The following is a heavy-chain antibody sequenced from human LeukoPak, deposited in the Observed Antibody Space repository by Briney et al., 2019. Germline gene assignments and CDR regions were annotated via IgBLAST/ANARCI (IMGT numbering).Heavy chain of an antibody. Sequence: ASVKVSCKASGYTFTGHYMHWVRQAPGQGLEWTGWINPNSGGTNYAQKFQGRVTMTRDTSISTAYMELSRLRSDDTAVYYCARDGRQNYYDSSGYLYWGQGTLVTVSS. D-gene: IGHD3-22*01. J-gene: IGHJ4*02. CDR2: INPNSGGT. CDR1: GYTFTGHY. V-gene: IGHV1-2*02. CDR3: ARDGRQNYYDSSGYLY.